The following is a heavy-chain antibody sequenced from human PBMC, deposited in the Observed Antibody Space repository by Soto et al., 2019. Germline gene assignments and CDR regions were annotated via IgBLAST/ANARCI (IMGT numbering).Heavy chain of an antibody. V-gene: IGHV3-53*01. D-gene: IGHD3-22*01. CDR1: GFPVSSNY. J-gene: IGHJ4*02. Sequence: GGSLRLSCAASGFPVSSNYMTWVRQATGKGLEWVSVIYSGGSTYYTDSVKGRFTISRDNSKNTLYLQMNSLRAEDTAVYYCARDGYYYPSSGYYYSLDYWGQGTLVTVSS. CDR3: ARDGYYYPSSGYYYSLDY. CDR2: IYSGGST.